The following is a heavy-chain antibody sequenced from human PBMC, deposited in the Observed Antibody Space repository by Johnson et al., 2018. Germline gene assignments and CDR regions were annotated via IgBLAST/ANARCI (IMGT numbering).Heavy chain of an antibody. D-gene: IGHD3-10*01. CDR2: IYPGDSET. CDR1: GYRFTSYW. CDR3: PRHESMVPGWAFDI. V-gene: IGHV5-51*01. J-gene: IGHJ3*02. Sequence: VQLVQSGAEVKKPGGSLRISCKASGYRFTSYWIGWVRQMPGKGLEFVAIIYPGDSETRYSPSFQGQVTVSADNSITTAYLQWRSLEASDTTTFSCPRHESMVPGWAFDIWGQGTMVTVSS.